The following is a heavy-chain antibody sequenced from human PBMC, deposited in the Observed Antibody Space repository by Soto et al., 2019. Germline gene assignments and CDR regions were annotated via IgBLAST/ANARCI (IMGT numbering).Heavy chain of an antibody. CDR3: ARGPPYIVVVPAAMRLYFDY. Sequence: EVQLVESGGGLVKPGGSLRLSCAASGFTFSSYSMNWVRQAPGKGLEWVSSISSSSSYIYYADSVKGRFTISRDNAKNSLYLQMNCLRVEDTAVYHCARGPPYIVVVPAAMRLYFDYWGQGTLVTVSS. J-gene: IGHJ4*02. V-gene: IGHV3-21*01. CDR1: GFTFSSYS. D-gene: IGHD2-2*01. CDR2: ISSSSSYI.